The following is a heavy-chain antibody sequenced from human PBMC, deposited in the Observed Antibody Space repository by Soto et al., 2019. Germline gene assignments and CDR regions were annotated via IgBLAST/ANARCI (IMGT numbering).Heavy chain of an antibody. Sequence: GGSLRLSCAASGLSFDDYAMNWVRQAPGKGLEWVSSISSNGGSMYYADSVKGRFTISRDNSKNTLYLQMNSLRAEDSALYYCAKDRLPDYQICSNGVCSTRNYDMDVWGQGTTVTVSS. CDR3: AKDRLPDYQICSNGVCSTRNYDMDV. D-gene: IGHD2-8*01. CDR1: GLSFDDYA. CDR2: ISSNGGSM. J-gene: IGHJ6*02. V-gene: IGHV3-23*01.